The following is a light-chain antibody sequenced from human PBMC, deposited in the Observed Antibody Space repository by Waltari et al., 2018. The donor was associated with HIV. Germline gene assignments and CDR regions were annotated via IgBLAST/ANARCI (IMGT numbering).Light chain of an antibody. J-gene: IGKJ2*01. CDR1: RDLTTN. V-gene: IGKV3-15*01. CDR3: QQYYTWPYT. Sequence: VMTQSPSTLSVSPGETATLSCRASRDLTTNLAWFQQRPGQSPRLLTYDASTRVTVIPGRFSCSGSGTQFTLTIANFQSEDFAVYYWQQYYTWPYTFGRGAKVEI. CDR2: DAS.